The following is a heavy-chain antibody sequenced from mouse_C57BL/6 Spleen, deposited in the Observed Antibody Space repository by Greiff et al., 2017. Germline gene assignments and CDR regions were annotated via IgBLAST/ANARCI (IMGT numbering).Heavy chain of an antibody. CDR2: INPNNGGT. CDR3: AREGWLLRLFDC. CDR1: GYTFTDYN. J-gene: IGHJ2*01. V-gene: IGHV1-22*01. D-gene: IGHD2-3*01. Sequence: EVKLQESGPELVKPGASVKMSCKASGYTFTDYNMHWVKQSHGKSLEWIGYINPNNGGTSYNQKFKGKATLTVNKSSSTAYMELRSLTSEDSAVYYCAREGWLLRLFDCWGQGTTLTVSS.